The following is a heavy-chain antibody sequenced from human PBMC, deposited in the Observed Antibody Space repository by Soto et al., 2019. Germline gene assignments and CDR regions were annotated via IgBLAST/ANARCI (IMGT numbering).Heavy chain of an antibody. CDR1: GYTFTGHY. CDR2: IGPESGAT. V-gene: IGHV1-2*02. J-gene: IGHJ4*02. CDR3: GRGRSGQIVVFY. Sequence: ASVKVSCKASGYTFTGHYIHCVRQAPEQGPEWMGEIGPESGATRYAQKFQGRVTMTRDTSITTVYMELKNLSPDDTAVYYCGRGRSGQIVVFYWGQGTTVTVSS. D-gene: IGHD1-26*01.